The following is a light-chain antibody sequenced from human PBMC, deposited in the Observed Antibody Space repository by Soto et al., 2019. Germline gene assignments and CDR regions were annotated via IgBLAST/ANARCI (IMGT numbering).Light chain of an antibody. V-gene: IGKV1-5*03. CDR3: QKYNSAPQT. J-gene: IGKJ1*01. CDR1: QSIGYY. CDR2: KAS. Sequence: DIQMTQSPSSLSASVGDRLTIACLASQSIGYYLNWYQQRPGKPPNLLIYKASTLASGVPSRFSGSGSGTEFTLTISSLQPEDVATYYCQKYNSAPQTFGQGTKVDIK.